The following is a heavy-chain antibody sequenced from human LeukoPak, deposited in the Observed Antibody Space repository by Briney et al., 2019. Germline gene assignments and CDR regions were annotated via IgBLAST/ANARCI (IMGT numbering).Heavy chain of an antibody. Sequence: PGGSLRLSCAASGFTFSSYAMSWVRQGPGKGLEWVSAISGSGGDTFYADSVKGRFTISRDNSKNTLYLQMNSLRAEDTAVYYCAKVRLRFLTTPTDAFDIWGQGTMVTVSS. CDR3: AKVRLRFLTTPTDAFDI. CDR1: GFTFSSYA. D-gene: IGHD3-3*01. V-gene: IGHV3-23*01. CDR2: ISGSGGDT. J-gene: IGHJ3*02.